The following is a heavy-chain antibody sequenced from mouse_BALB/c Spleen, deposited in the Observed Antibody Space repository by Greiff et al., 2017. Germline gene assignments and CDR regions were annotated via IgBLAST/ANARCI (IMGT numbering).Heavy chain of an antibody. J-gene: IGHJ3*01. CDR2: ISSGGGST. D-gene: IGHD1-1*01. CDR3: ARNYYGSRDPFAY. CDR1: GFAFSSYD. V-gene: IGHV5-12-1*01. Sequence: EVQVVESGGGLVKPGGSLKLSCAASGFAFSSYDMSWVRQTPEKRLEWVAYISSGGGSTYYPDTVKGRFTISRDNAKNTLYLQMSSLKSEDTAMYYCARNYYGSRDPFAYWGQGTLVTVSA.